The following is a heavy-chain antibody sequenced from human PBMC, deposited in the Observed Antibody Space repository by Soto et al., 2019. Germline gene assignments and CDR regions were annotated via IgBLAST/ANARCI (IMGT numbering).Heavy chain of an antibody. V-gene: IGHV1-69*01. D-gene: IGHD6-13*01. CDR2: IIPIFGTP. J-gene: IGHJ2*01. CDR3: ASAVAGYWYFDI. CDR1: GGTFSRYA. Sequence: QVQLVQSGAGMKKPGSSVKVSCKASGGTFSRYAISWVRQAHGQGLEWMGGIIPIFGTPKYAQKFQCRVTITADESTSTTYMELSSLRPEDTAIYYCASAVAGYWYFDIWGRGTLVTVSS.